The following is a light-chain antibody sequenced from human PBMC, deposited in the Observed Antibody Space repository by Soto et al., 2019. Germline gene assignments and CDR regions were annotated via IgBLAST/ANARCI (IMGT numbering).Light chain of an antibody. CDR2: DVS. CDR3: QQFNSYSIA. V-gene: IGKV1-13*02. CDR1: QDVRGA. J-gene: IGKJ5*01. Sequence: AIQLTQSPSSLSASVGDRVTISCRASQDVRGALAWYQQKPGTAPKILIYDVSVLGSGVPTRSSRSGSGTYFTLTIVSLQPVQFSTYYCQQFNSYSIAFGQGTLLEIK.